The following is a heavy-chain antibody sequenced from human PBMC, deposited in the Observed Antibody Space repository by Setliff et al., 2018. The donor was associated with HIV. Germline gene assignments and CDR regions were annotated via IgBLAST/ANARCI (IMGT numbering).Heavy chain of an antibody. Sequence: ASGFSFSGSAMHWVRLAPGKGLQWVAVIWHDGTKKYYADSVKGRFTSSRDNSKNTLYLQMNSLRAEDTAVYYCARESASTIFGVVIPSWFDPWGQGILVTSPQ. V-gene: IGHV3-33*01. CDR1: GFSFSGSA. CDR2: IWHDGTKK. D-gene: IGHD3-3*01. J-gene: IGHJ5*02. CDR3: ARESASTIFGVVIPSWFDP.